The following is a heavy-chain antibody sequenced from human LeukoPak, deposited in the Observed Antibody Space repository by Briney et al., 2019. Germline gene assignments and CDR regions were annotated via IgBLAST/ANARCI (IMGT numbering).Heavy chain of an antibody. CDR3: ARGGDDSSGYYYWDWFDP. V-gene: IGHV4-30-4*07. CDR2: IYYSGST. Sequence: SETLSLTCAVSGGSISSGGYSWSWIRQPPGKGLEWIGCIYYSGSTYYNPSLKSRVTISVDTSKNQFSLKLSSVTAADTAVYYCARGGDDSSGYYYWDWFDPWGQGTLVTVSS. CDR1: GGSISSGGYS. D-gene: IGHD3-22*01. J-gene: IGHJ5*02.